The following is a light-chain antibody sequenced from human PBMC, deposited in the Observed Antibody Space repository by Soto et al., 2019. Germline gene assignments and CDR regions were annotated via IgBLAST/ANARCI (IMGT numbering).Light chain of an antibody. J-gene: IGKJ2*01. CDR2: GAS. V-gene: IGKV3-20*01. Sequence: EMVLTQSPGTLSLSPGERATLSCRASQSVSSTYLAWYHQKPGQAPRLLIYGASSRATSTPDRFSGSGSGTDCTLTISRLEPEDIAVYYCQQYASSRYTFGQGNTLEIQ. CDR1: QSVSSTY. CDR3: QQYASSRYT.